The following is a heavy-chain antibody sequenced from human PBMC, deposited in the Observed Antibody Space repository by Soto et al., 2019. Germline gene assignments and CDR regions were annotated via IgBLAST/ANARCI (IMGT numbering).Heavy chain of an antibody. D-gene: IGHD1-26*01. CDR1: GYSFTSYW. CDR3: ARQVWGGDYVYGMDV. J-gene: IGHJ6*02. CDR2: IYPGDSDT. Sequence: PGESLKISCKGSGYSFTSYWIGWVRQMPGKGLEWMGIIYPGDSDTRYSPSFQGQVTISADKSISTAYLQWSSLKASDTAMYYCARQVWGGDYVYGMDVWGQGTTVTVSS. V-gene: IGHV5-51*01.